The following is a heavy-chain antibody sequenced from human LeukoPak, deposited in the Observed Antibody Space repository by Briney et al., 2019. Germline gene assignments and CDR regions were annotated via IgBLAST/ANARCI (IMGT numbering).Heavy chain of an antibody. CDR1: GGSITSYY. CDR3: ARHGGMVRGFYDAFDI. CDR2: IYYSGST. J-gene: IGHJ3*02. Sequence: SETLSLTCAVSGGSITSYYWSWIRQPPGKGLEWIGLIYYSGSTDYNPSLKSRVTILLHTSKNQFSLNLSSVTAGDTAVYYCARHGGMVRGFYDAFDIWGQGTMVTVSS. D-gene: IGHD3-10*01. V-gene: IGHV4-59*08.